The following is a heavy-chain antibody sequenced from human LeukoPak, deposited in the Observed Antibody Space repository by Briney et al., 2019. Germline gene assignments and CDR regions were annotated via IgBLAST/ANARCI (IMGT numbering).Heavy chain of an antibody. CDR1: GYTFTSYG. J-gene: IGHJ5*02. CDR2: IIPIFGTA. V-gene: IGHV1-69*13. D-gene: IGHD2-15*01. CDR3: AGVGVVAATHNWFDP. Sequence: ASVKVSCKASGYTFTSYGISWVRQAPGQGLEWMGKIIPIFGTANYAQKFQGIVTITADESTSTAYMELSSLRSEDTAVYYCAGVGVVAATHNWFDPWGQGTLVTVSS.